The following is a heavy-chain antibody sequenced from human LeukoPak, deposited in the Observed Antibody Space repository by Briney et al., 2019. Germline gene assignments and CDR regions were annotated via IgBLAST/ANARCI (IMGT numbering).Heavy chain of an antibody. D-gene: IGHD2-2*01. CDR3: ARALGDQPDYYYGMDV. Sequence: AGGSLRLSCAASGFTFSTYSMHWVRHAPGRGLEWVSSITTSTTVPHIFYADSPTDQFTSPRDNADNSMFLQTNSLRAEDTAVYYCARALGDQPDYYYGMDVWGQGTTVTVSS. V-gene: IGHV3-21*01. J-gene: IGHJ6*02. CDR2: ITTSTTVPHI. CDR1: GFTFSTYS.